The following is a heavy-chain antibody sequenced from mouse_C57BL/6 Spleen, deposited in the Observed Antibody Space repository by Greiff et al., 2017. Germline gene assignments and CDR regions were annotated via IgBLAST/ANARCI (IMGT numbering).Heavy chain of an antibody. J-gene: IGHJ2*01. CDR1: GYTFTSYW. CDR3: ARRGDYGSSFDY. V-gene: IGHV1-52*01. D-gene: IGHD1-1*01. Sequence: QVQLQQPGAELVRPGSSVKLSCKASGYTFTSYWMHWVKQRPIQGLEWIGNIDPSDSETHYNQKFKDKATLTVDKSSSTAYMQLSSLTSEDSAVYYCARRGDYGSSFDYWGQGTTLTVSS. CDR2: IDPSDSET.